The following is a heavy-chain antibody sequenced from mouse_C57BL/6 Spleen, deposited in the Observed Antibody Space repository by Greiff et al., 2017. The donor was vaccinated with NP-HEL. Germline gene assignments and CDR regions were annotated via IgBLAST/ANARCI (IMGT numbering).Heavy chain of an antibody. CDR3: ARIYYGYGSAMDY. Sequence: EVQLQESGPGLVKPSQSLSLTCSVTGYSITSGYYWNWIRQFPGNKLEWMGYISYDGSNNYNPSLKNRISITRDTSKNQFFLKLNSVTTEDTATYYCARIYYGYGSAMDYWGQGTSVTVSS. D-gene: IGHD2-2*01. CDR2: ISYDGSN. V-gene: IGHV3-6*01. J-gene: IGHJ4*01. CDR1: GYSITSGYY.